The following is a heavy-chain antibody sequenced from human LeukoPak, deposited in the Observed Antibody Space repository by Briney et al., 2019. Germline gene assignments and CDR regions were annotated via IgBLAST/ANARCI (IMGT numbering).Heavy chain of an antibody. D-gene: IGHD6-19*01. CDR1: GGSISSYY. CDR2: IYYSGST. CDR3: ARDAVAGTNY. V-gene: IGHV4-59*01. Sequence: SETLCLTCTVSGGSISSYYWSWIRQPPGKGLEWIGYIYYSGSTNYNPSLKSRVTISVDTSKNQFSLKLSSVTAADTAVYYCARDAVAGTNYWGQGTLVTVSS. J-gene: IGHJ4*02.